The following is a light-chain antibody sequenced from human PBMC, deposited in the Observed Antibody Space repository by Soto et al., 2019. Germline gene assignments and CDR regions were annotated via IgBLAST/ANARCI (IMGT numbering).Light chain of an antibody. CDR2: DVS. V-gene: IGLV2-14*03. CDR1: IRDVGGYNS. Sequence: QSVLAQPASVSGSPGQSIAISCAGTIRDVGGYNSVSWYQQHPGKAPKLMIYDVSNRPSGVSNRFSGSKSVNTASLTISGLQAEDEADYYCCSFTSSSTPGYVFGTGTKVTVL. J-gene: IGLJ1*01. CDR3: CSFTSSSTPGYV.